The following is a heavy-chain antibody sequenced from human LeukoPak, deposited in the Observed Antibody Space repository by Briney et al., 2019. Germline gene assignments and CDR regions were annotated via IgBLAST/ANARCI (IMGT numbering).Heavy chain of an antibody. CDR1: GGSISSYY. CDR2: IYTSGST. V-gene: IGHV4-4*07. CDR3: ARDGTGTTSFDYHYGMDV. D-gene: IGHD1-1*01. Sequence: PSETLSLTCTVSGGSISSYYWSWIRQPAGKGLEWIGRIYTSGSTNYNPSLKSRVTMSVDTSKNQFSLKLSSVTAADTAVYYCARDGTGTTSFDYHYGMDVWGQGTTVTVSS. J-gene: IGHJ6*02.